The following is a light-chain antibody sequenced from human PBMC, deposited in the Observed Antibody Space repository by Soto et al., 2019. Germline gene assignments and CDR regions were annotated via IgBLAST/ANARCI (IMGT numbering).Light chain of an antibody. J-gene: IGKJ2*01. CDR3: QQYGSSPWYT. Sequence: EIVLTQSPGTLSLSPGERATLSCRASQSVSSSYLAWYQQKPGQAPRLLIYGASSRATGIPDRFSGSGSGTDFTLTISRLEPEDFAVYYCQQYGSSPWYTFGQGTKLENK. CDR1: QSVSSSY. V-gene: IGKV3-20*01. CDR2: GAS.